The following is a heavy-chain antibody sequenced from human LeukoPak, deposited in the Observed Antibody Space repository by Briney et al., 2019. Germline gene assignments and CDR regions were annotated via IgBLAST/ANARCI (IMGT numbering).Heavy chain of an antibody. D-gene: IGHD3-22*01. CDR1: GGSISSGSYY. CDR3: ALDLTDYYDSSGYYYY. Sequence: PSQTLSLTCTVSGGSISSGSYYWSWIRQPAGKGLEWIGRIYTSGSTNYNPSLKSRVTISVDTSKNQFSLKLSSVTAADTAVYYCALDLTDYYDSSGYYYYWGQGTLVTVSS. CDR2: IYTSGST. J-gene: IGHJ4*02. V-gene: IGHV4-61*02.